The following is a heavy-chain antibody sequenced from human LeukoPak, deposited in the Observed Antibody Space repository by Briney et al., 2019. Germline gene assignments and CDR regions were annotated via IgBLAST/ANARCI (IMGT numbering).Heavy chain of an antibody. V-gene: IGHV6-1*01. CDR1: GDSVSSNSAA. CDR2: TYYRSEWHN. Sequence: SQTLSLTCAISGDSVSSNSAAWNWIRQSPSRGHEWLGRTYYRSEWHNDYAVSVKSRIIISPDTSKNQFSLQLKSVTPEDTGVYYCARYLAGFGGYSYGMVDYWGQGTLVTVSS. CDR3: ARYLAGFGGYSYGMVDY. D-gene: IGHD5-18*01. J-gene: IGHJ4*02.